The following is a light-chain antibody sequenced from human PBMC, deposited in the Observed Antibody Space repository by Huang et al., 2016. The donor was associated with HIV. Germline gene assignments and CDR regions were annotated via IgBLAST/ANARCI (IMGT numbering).Light chain of an antibody. V-gene: IGKV3-15*01. J-gene: IGKJ1*01. Sequence: EIVMTQSPVTLSVSPGERASLSCRASQNISNNLAWYQQEPGQAPRLLIYGASTRATGIPARFSGSGSGTEFTLTISSLQSADVAVYYYQQYDNWPPRSTFGQGTKVEIK. CDR2: GAS. CDR3: QQYDNWPPRST. CDR1: QNISNN.